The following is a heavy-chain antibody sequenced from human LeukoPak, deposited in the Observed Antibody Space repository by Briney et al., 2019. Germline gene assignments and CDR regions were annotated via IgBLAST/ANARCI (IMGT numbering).Heavy chain of an antibody. Sequence: PGGSLRLSCAASGFTFSSYSMNWVRQAPGKGLEWVAFIRYDGSNKYYADSVKGRFTISRDNSKNTLYLQMNSLRAEDTAVYYCAVIDAFDIWGQGTMVTVSS. V-gene: IGHV3-30*02. D-gene: IGHD2-21*01. J-gene: IGHJ3*02. CDR3: AVIDAFDI. CDR2: IRYDGSNK. CDR1: GFTFSSYS.